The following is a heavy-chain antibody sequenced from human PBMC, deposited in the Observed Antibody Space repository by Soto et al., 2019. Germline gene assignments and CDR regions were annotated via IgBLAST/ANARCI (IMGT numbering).Heavy chain of an antibody. CDR3: ARDAIAAAGTFGWFDP. V-gene: IGHV1-69*01. CDR2: IIPIFGTA. D-gene: IGHD6-13*01. Sequence: QVQLVQSGAEVKKPGSSVKVSCKASGGTFSSYAISWVRQAPGKGLEWMGGIIPIFGTANYAQKFQGRVTITADESTITAYMELSSLRSEDTAVYYCARDAIAAAGTFGWFDPWGQGTLVTVSS. J-gene: IGHJ5*02. CDR1: GGTFSSYA.